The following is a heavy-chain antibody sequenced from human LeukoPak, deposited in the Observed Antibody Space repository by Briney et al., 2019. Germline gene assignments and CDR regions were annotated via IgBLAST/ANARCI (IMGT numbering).Heavy chain of an antibody. J-gene: IGHJ6*03. D-gene: IGHD5-18*01. Sequence: TGGSLRLSCAASEFSVGSNYMTWVRQAPGKGLEWVSLIYSGGSTYYADAVKGRFTISRDNSKDTLYLQMNSLRAEDTAVYYCAKALRSYGSGGYYYYMDVWGKGTTVTISS. CDR3: AKALRSYGSGGYYYYMDV. CDR2: IYSGGST. CDR1: EFSVGSNY. V-gene: IGHV3-53*01.